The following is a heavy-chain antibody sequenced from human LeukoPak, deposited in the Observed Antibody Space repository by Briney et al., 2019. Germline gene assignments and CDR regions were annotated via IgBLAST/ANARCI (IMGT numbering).Heavy chain of an antibody. V-gene: IGHV3-21*01. J-gene: IGHJ3*02. D-gene: IGHD6-13*01. Sequence: NPGGSLRLSCAASGFTFSSYSMNWVRQAPGKGLEWVSSISSSSSYIYYADSVKGRFTISRDNAKNSLYLQMNSLRAEDTAVYYCARDMAAGDAFDIWGQGTMVTVSS. CDR3: ARDMAAGDAFDI. CDR2: ISSSSSYI. CDR1: GFTFSSYS.